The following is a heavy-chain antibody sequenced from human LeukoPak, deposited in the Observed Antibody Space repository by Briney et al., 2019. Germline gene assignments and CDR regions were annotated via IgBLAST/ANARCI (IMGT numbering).Heavy chain of an antibody. CDR3: ARLLHDWFDS. D-gene: IGHD4-11*01. Sequence: SETLSLTCTVSGDSIDSYYWSWIRQPPGKGLEWLGYIYYRGSANYNPSLKSRVTISIDTSKNQFSLKLTSVTAADTAVYYCARLLHDWFDSWGQGTLVTVSS. V-gene: IGHV4-59*08. CDR2: IYYRGSA. CDR1: GDSIDSYY. J-gene: IGHJ5*01.